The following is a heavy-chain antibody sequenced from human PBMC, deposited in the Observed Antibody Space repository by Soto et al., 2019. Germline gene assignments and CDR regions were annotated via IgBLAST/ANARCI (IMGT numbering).Heavy chain of an antibody. CDR2: IYYTGTT. CDR3: ARRVYSGSGRDYFDR. Sequence: QLQLQESGPGLVKPSETLSLICSVSGGPISSSGHFWPWIRQPPGRGLEWLATIYYTGTTYYNPSIKSRLTISMDTSKDQFSLDLTSMTAADTALYFCARRVYSGSGRDYFDRWGQGSLVTVSS. D-gene: IGHD1-26*01. CDR1: GGPISSSGHF. J-gene: IGHJ4*02. V-gene: IGHV4-39*01.